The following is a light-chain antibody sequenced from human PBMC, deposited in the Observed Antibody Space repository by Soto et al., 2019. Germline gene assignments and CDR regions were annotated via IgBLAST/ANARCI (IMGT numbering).Light chain of an antibody. CDR3: SAYTVSRTYV. V-gene: IGLV2-14*03. CDR1: ISDVGAYNF. CDR2: NVY. Sequence: QTALTQPASGSGAPGPSITVSCTGTISDVGAYNFVSWHQQHPGKAPKLMIYNVYDRPSGISYRFSGSKSGNTASLTISGLQGEDEADYYCSAYTVSRTYVFGTGTKVTVL. J-gene: IGLJ1*01.